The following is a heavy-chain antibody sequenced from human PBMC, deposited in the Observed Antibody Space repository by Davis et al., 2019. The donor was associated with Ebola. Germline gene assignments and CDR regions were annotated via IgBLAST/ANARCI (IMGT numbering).Heavy chain of an antibody. V-gene: IGHV1-69*06. CDR3: ARGDPYCSSTSCRVNYYYYGMDV. D-gene: IGHD2-2*01. CDR2: IIPIFGTA. J-gene: IGHJ6*02. Sequence: SVKVSCKASGGTFSSYAISWVRQAPGQGLEWMGGIIPIFGTANYAQKFQGRVTITADKSTSTAYMELSSLRSEDTAVYYCARGDPYCSSTSCRVNYYYYGMDVWGQGTTVTVSS. CDR1: GGTFSSYA.